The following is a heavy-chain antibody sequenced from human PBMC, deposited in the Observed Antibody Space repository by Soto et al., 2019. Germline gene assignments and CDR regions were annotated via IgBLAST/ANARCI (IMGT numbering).Heavy chain of an antibody. J-gene: IGHJ4*02. CDR3: ARVKGGYCYGSSGTISVRDFDY. CDR2: INHSGST. CDR1: GGSFSGYY. D-gene: IGHD3-22*01. V-gene: IGHV4-34*01. Sequence: QVQLQPWGAGLLKPSETLSLTCAVYGGSFSGYYGSWIRQPPGKGLECIGEINHSGSTNYNPSLTRRGTISLDTAKHEFSLKLSSVTAAHTAVYYCARVKGGYCYGSSGTISVRDFDYWGQGTLVTVSS.